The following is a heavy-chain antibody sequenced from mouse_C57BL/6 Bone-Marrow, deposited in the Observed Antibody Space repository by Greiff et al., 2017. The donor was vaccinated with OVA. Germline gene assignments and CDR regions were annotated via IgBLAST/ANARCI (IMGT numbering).Heavy chain of an antibody. CDR3: TSPTAQATKAWFAD. CDR1: GYTFTSYW. Sequence: VQLQQPGAELVKPGASVKMSCKASGYTFTSYWITWVKQRPGQGLEWIGDIYPGSGSTNYNEKFKSKATLTVDKSSSTAYMQLSSLTSEDSAVYYLTSPTAQATKAWFADWGQGTLVTVSA. D-gene: IGHD3-2*02. J-gene: IGHJ3*01. V-gene: IGHV1-55*01. CDR2: IYPGSGST.